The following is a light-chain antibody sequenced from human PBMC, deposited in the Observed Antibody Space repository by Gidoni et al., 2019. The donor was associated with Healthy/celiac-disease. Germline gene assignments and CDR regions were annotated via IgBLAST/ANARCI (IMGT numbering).Light chain of an antibody. J-gene: IGLJ2*01. CDR1: SSNIGSNY. Sequence: QSVLAQPPAASGPPGHRVTISCSGSSSNIGSNYVYWYQQLPGTAPKLLIYRNNQRPSGVPDRFSGSKSGTSASLAISGLRSEDEADYYCAAWDDSLSGPVFGGGTKLTVL. CDR2: RNN. V-gene: IGLV1-47*01. CDR3: AAWDDSLSGPV.